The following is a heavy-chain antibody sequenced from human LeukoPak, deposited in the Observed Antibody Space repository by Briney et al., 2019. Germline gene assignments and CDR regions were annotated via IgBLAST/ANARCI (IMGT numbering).Heavy chain of an antibody. Sequence: SVKVSCKASGGTFSSYAISWVRQAPGRGLEWMGGIIPIFGTANYAQKFQGRVTITTDESTSTAYMELSSLRSEDTAVYYCARWVVGATGGLSDYWGQGTLVTVSS. CDR1: GGTFSSYA. CDR2: IIPIFGTA. J-gene: IGHJ4*02. D-gene: IGHD1-26*01. CDR3: ARWVVGATGGLSDY. V-gene: IGHV1-69*05.